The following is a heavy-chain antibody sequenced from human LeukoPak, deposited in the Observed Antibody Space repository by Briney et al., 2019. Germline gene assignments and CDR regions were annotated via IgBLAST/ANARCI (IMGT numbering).Heavy chain of an antibody. D-gene: IGHD5-12*01. CDR3: AKDATAIVGTVYMDV. J-gene: IGHJ6*03. CDR1: GFTFSDYY. V-gene: IGHV3-11*04. CDR2: ISTTGTTI. Sequence: GGSLRLSCAASGFTFSDYYMSWVRQAPGRGLEWVSYISTTGTTIYYPDSVKGRFTISRDNAKNSLYLQMDSLRAEDTAVYYCAKDATAIVGTVYMDVWGKGTTVTISS.